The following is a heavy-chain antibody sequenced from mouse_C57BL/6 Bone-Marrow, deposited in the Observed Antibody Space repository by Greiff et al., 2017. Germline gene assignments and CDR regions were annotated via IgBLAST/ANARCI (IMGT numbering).Heavy chain of an antibody. CDR3: ARYGYYVDY. V-gene: IGHV1-81*01. J-gene: IGHJ2*01. Sequence: VKLQQSGAELARPGASVKLSCKASGYTFTSYGISWVKQRTGQGLEWIGEIYPRSGNTYSNEKFKGKATLTADKSSSTAYMELRILTSEDSAVYFCARYGYYVDYWGQGTTLTVSS. CDR1: GYTFTSYG. D-gene: IGHD2-2*01. CDR2: IYPRSGNT.